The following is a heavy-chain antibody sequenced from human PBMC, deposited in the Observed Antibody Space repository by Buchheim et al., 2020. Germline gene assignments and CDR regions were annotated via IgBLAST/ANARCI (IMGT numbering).Heavy chain of an antibody. Sequence: QVQLVQSGAEVKKPGASVKVSCKASGFTFTNYAMQWVRQAPGQRLEWMGWVNAGNGNTRYSPKFQGRVTITRDTSASTAYMELSSLRFEDTAVYYCVRGIWSGHSQSYYFDYWGQGTL. CDR1: GFTFTNYA. J-gene: IGHJ4*02. CDR3: VRGIWSGHSQSYYFDY. D-gene: IGHD3-3*01. CDR2: VNAGNGNT. V-gene: IGHV1-3*01.